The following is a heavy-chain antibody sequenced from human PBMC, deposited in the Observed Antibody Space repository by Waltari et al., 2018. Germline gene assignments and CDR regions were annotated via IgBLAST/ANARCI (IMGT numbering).Heavy chain of an antibody. CDR2: INHSGST. V-gene: IGHV4-34*01. D-gene: IGHD6-6*01. CDR3: ARIKSSIAARKKKYNWFDP. Sequence: QVQLQQWGAGLLKPSETLSLTCAVYGGSFSGYYWSWIRQPPGKGLEWIGEINHSGSTNYNPSLKSRVTISVDTSKNQFSLKLSSVTAADTAVYYCARIKSSIAARKKKYNWFDPWGQGTLVTVSS. CDR1: GGSFSGYY. J-gene: IGHJ5*02.